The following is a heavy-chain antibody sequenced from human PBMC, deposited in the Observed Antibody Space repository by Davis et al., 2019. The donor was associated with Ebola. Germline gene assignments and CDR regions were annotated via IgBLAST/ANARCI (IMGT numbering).Heavy chain of an antibody. V-gene: IGHV1-46*01. J-gene: IGHJ4*02. CDR1: GYTFTSYY. CDR3: ARDSSIMGYDSIGYLLY. D-gene: IGHD3-22*01. CDR2: INPSGGST. Sequence: ASVKVSCKASGYTFTSYYMHWVRQAPGQGLEWMGIINPSGGSTSYAQKFQCRVTMTRDTSTSTVYMELSSLRSEDTAVYYCARDSSIMGYDSIGYLLYWGQGTLVTVSS.